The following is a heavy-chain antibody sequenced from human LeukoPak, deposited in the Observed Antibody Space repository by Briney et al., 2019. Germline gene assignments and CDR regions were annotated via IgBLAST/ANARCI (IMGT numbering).Heavy chain of an antibody. D-gene: IGHD5-24*01. CDR2: FYRGGNT. Sequence: PGGSLRLSCAASGFNVSNNYMSWVRQAPGKGLEWVSVFYRGGNTYYADSVKGRFTISRDNSKNTLSLQMNSLRAEDTAVYYCARGDGYNYFDCWGQGILVTVSS. CDR1: GFNVSNNY. V-gene: IGHV3-53*01. CDR3: ARGDGYNYFDC. J-gene: IGHJ4*02.